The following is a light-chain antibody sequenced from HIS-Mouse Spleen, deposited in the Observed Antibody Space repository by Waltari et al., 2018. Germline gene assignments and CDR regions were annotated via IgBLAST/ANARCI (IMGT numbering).Light chain of an antibody. CDR3: YSTDSSGNHRV. CDR1: ALPKKY. J-gene: IGLJ2*01. CDR2: ENS. V-gene: IGLV3-10*01. Sequence: SYELTQPPSVSVSPGQTARNTCSGDALPKKYAYWYQQKSGQAPVLVIYENSKRPSGIPERFSGSSSGTMATLTIGGAQVEDEADYYCYSTDSSGNHRVFGGGTKLTVL.